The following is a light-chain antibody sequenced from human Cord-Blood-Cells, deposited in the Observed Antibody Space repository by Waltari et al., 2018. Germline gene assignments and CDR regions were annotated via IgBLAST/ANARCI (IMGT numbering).Light chain of an antibody. CDR1: GLRSQS. Sequence: SCELTQDPVVPVALGYTVRITRHGDGLRSQSGSWYQQKPGQAPVLVIYGKNNRPSGIPDRFSGSSSGNTASLTITGAQAEDEADYYCNSRDSSGNHLVFGGGTKLTVL. CDR3: NSRDSSGNHLV. CDR2: GKN. V-gene: IGLV3-19*01. J-gene: IGLJ3*02.